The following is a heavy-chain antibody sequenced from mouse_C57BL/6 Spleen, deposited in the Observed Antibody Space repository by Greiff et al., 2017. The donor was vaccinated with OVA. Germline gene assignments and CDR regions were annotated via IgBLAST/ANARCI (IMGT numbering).Heavy chain of an antibody. Sequence: EVKLVESGGGLVKPGGSLKLSCAASGFTFSSYAMSWVRQTPEKRLEWVATISAGGSYTYYPDNVKGRFTISRDNSKNNLYLQMSHLKSEDTAMCYCARKLRDYAMDYWGQGTSVTVSS. CDR2: ISAGGSYT. V-gene: IGHV5-4*03. J-gene: IGHJ4*01. CDR1: GFTFSSYA. CDR3: ARKLRDYAMDY. D-gene: IGHD1-1*01.